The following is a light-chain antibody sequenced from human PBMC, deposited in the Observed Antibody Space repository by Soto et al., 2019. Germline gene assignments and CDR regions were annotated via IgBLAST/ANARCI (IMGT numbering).Light chain of an antibody. J-gene: IGKJ5*01. Sequence: ETVLTQSPGTLSLSPGARATLSCRASQSVGSYLAWYQQKPGQAPRLLIYDASNRATGIPARFSGSGSGTDFTLTISRLEPEDFAVYYCQQRSDWPPITFGQGTRLEIK. CDR3: QQRSDWPPIT. CDR1: QSVGSY. CDR2: DAS. V-gene: IGKV3-11*01.